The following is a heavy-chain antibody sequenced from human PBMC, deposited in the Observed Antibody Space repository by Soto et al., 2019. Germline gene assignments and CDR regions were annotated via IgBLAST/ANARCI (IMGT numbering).Heavy chain of an antibody. J-gene: IGHJ3*02. V-gene: IGHV1-2*02. CDR2: INPNSGGT. CDR3: ARTLYYYDSSGPREGPI. CDR1: GYTFTGYY. D-gene: IGHD3-22*01. Sequence: ASLKVSCKASGYTFTGYYMHWVRQAPGQGLEWMGWINPNSGGTNYAQKFQGRVTMTRDTSISTAYMELSRLRSDDTAVYYCARTLYYYDSSGPREGPIWGQGTMVTVSS.